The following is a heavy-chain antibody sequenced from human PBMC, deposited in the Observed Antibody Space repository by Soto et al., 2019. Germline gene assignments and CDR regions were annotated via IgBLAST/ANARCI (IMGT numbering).Heavy chain of an antibody. D-gene: IGHD2-2*02. CDR1: GYTFTSYG. CDR2: ISPYNGNT. V-gene: IGHV1-18*01. CDR3: ARDQIGYSADV. J-gene: IGHJ6*02. Sequence: GASVKVSCKASGYTFTSYGISWVRQAPGQGLDWMGWISPYNGNTHYAQRLQGRVTMTTDTSTSTAYMELRSLRSDDTAVYYCARDQIGYSADVWGQGTTVTGSS.